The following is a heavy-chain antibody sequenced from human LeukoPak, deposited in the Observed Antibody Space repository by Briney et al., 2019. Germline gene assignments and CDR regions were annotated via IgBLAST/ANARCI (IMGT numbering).Heavy chain of an antibody. Sequence: SETLSLTCAVYGGSFSGYYRSWIRQPPGKGLEWIGEINHSGSTNYNPSLKSRVTISVDTSKNQFSLKLSSVTAADTAVYYCASIVGATLWDFDYWGQGTLVTVSS. V-gene: IGHV4-34*01. CDR1: GGSFSGYY. CDR3: ASIVGATLWDFDY. J-gene: IGHJ4*02. D-gene: IGHD1-26*01. CDR2: INHSGST.